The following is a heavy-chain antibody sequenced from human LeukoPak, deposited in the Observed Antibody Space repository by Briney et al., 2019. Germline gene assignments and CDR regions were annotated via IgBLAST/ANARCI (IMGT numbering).Heavy chain of an antibody. CDR3: VRVGSDSGSYYDY. Sequence: GGSLRLSCAASGFTFSRYWMQWVRQAPGKGLVWVSRINSDGSSTSYADSVKGRFTTSRDNAKNTLYMQMNSLRAEDAAVYYCVRVGSDSGSYYDYWGQGTLVTVSS. D-gene: IGHD3-10*01. J-gene: IGHJ4*02. V-gene: IGHV3-74*01. CDR1: GFTFSRYW. CDR2: INSDGSST.